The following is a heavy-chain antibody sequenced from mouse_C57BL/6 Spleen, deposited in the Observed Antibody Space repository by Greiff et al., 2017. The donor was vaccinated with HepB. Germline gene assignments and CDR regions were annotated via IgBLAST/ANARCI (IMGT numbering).Heavy chain of an antibody. CDR2: IDPSDSYT. Sequence: QVQLQQPGAELVRPGTSVKLSCKASGYTFTSYWMHWVKQRPGQGLEWIGVIDPSDSYTNYNQKFKGKATLTVDTSSSTAYMQLSSLTSEDSAVYYCARRNYDEGGYYFDYWGQGTTLTVSS. J-gene: IGHJ2*01. V-gene: IGHV1-59*01. D-gene: IGHD2-4*01. CDR3: ARRNYDEGGYYFDY. CDR1: GYTFTSYW.